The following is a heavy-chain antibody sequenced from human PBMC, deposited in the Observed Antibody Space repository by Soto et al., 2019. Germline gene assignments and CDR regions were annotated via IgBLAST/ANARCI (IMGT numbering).Heavy chain of an antibody. CDR2: INSDGSIT. Sequence: GGSLRLSCAASGFTFSNYWMHWVRQAPGKGLVWVSRINSDGSITSYADSVKGRLTISRDNAKNTLYLQMNSLRAEDTAVYYCASGVAAAGSFDYWGQGTLVTVSS. CDR1: GFTFSNYW. CDR3: ASGVAAAGSFDY. J-gene: IGHJ4*02. V-gene: IGHV3-74*01. D-gene: IGHD6-13*01.